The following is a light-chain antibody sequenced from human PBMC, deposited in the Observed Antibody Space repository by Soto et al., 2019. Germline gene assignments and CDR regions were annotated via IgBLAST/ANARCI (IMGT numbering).Light chain of an antibody. CDR2: GAS. CDR1: QSVSSSY. CDR3: QQYGSSQPFT. Sequence: EIVLTQSPGTLPLSPGERATLSCRASQSVSSSYLAWYQQKPGQAPRLLIYGASSRATGIPDRFSGSGSGTDFTLTISRLEPEDFAVYYCQQYGSSQPFTFGPGTKVDIK. V-gene: IGKV3-20*01. J-gene: IGKJ3*01.